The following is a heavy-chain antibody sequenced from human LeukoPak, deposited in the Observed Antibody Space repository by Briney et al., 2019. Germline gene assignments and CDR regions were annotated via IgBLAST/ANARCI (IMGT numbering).Heavy chain of an antibody. CDR1: GGTFSSYA. V-gene: IGHV1-69*06. Sequence: SVKVSCKASGGTFSSYAISWVRQAPGQGLEWMGGIIPIFGTANYAQKFQGRVTITADKSTSTAYMELSSLRSEDTAVYYCARDGPGATDAFDIWDQGTMVTVSS. CDR3: ARDGPGATDAFDI. CDR2: IIPIFGTA. D-gene: IGHD1-26*01. J-gene: IGHJ3*02.